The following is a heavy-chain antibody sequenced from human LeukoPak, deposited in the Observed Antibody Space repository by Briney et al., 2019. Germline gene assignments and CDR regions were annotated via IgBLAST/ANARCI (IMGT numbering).Heavy chain of an antibody. V-gene: IGHV5-10-1*01. CDR3: AGHYYDSSGHLDY. CDR1: GYSFTSYW. J-gene: IGHJ4*02. Sequence: GESLKISCKGSGYSFTSYWISWVRQMPGKGLEWMGRIDPSDSYTNYSPSFQGHVTISADKSISTAYLQWSSLKASDTAMYYCAGHYYDSSGHLDYWGQGTLVTVSS. D-gene: IGHD3-22*01. CDR2: IDPSDSYT.